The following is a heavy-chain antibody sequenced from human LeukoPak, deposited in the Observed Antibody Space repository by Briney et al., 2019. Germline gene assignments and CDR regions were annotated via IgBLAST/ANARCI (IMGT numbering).Heavy chain of an antibody. V-gene: IGHV3-53*01. CDR3: ARESRYNWFDP. Sequence: GGSLRLSCAASGFTVSSNYMSWVRQAPGKGLEWVSVIYSGGSTYYADSVKGRFTISRDNSKNTLYLQMNSLRAEDTAVYYCARESRYNWFDPWGQGTLVTVSS. CDR2: IYSGGST. CDR1: GFTVSSNY. D-gene: IGHD1-14*01. J-gene: IGHJ5*02.